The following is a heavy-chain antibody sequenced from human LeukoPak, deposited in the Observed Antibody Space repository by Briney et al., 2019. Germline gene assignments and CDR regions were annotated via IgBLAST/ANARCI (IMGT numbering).Heavy chain of an antibody. CDR2: ISSAGTT. D-gene: IGHD6-13*01. Sequence: GGSLRLSCAASGFTVSSSYMSWVRQAPGKGLEWVSIISSAGTTYYADSVKGRFTISRDNSKNTVYLQVNSLRDEDTAVYYCARDLEAANTYYFDYWGQGTVVTVSS. V-gene: IGHV3-66*01. CDR1: GFTVSSSY. CDR3: ARDLEAANTYYFDY. J-gene: IGHJ4*02.